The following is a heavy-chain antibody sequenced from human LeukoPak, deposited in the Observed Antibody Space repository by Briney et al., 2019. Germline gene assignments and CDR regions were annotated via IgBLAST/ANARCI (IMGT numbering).Heavy chain of an antibody. Sequence: PGRSLRLSCAASGFRFDDYSLHWVRQAPGKGLEWVSGISWKSGSIGYADSVKGRFTISRDNAKSSLYLQMNSLRPEDTALYYCAKDRTTVAIGAFDVWGQGTMVSVSS. V-gene: IGHV3-9*01. CDR3: AKDRTTVAIGAFDV. CDR1: GFRFDDYS. CDR2: ISWKSGSI. D-gene: IGHD4-23*01. J-gene: IGHJ3*01.